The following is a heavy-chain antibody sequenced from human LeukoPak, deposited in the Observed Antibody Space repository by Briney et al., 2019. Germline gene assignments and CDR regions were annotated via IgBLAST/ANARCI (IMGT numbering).Heavy chain of an antibody. D-gene: IGHD3-3*01. J-gene: IGHJ6*02. Sequence: ASVKVSCKASGYTFTSYDINWVRQATGQGLEWMGWMNPNSGNTGYAQKFQGRVTMTRNTSISTAYMELSSLRSEGTAVYYCARGRHYDFWSGPNNYYYYYGMDVWGQGTTVTVSS. CDR1: GYTFTSYD. CDR2: MNPNSGNT. V-gene: IGHV1-8*01. CDR3: ARGRHYDFWSGPNNYYYYYGMDV.